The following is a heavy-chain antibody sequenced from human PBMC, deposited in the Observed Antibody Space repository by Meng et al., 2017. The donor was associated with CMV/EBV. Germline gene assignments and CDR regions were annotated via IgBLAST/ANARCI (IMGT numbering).Heavy chain of an antibody. D-gene: IGHD3-10*01. CDR2: ISWDGGST. V-gene: IGHV3-43D*03. CDR3: AKDIAPWARGIDY. CDR1: GFTFDDYA. Sequence: GESLKISCAASGFTFDDYAMHWVRQAPGKGLEWVSLISWDGGSTYYADSVKGRFTISRGNSKNSLYLQMNSLRAEDTALYYCAKDIAPWARGIDYWGQGTLVTVSS. J-gene: IGHJ4*02.